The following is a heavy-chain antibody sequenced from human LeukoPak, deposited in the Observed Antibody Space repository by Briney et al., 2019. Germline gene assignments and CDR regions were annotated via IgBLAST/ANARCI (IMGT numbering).Heavy chain of an antibody. J-gene: IGHJ5*02. CDR2: INHSGST. CDR3: ARLLFPPVTSRGFDP. Sequence: SETLSLTCAVYGGSFSGYYWSWIRQPPGKGLEWIGEINHSGSTNYNPSLKSRVTISVDTSKNQFSLKLSSVTAADTAVYYRARLLFPPVTSRGFDPWGQGTLVTVSS. CDR1: GGSFSGYY. V-gene: IGHV4-34*01. D-gene: IGHD4-17*01.